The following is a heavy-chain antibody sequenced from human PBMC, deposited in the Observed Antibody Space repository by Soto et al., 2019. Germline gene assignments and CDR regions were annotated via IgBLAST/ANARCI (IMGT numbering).Heavy chain of an antibody. J-gene: IGHJ3*02. V-gene: IGHV3-74*01. CDR3: RVVVVSDAFDI. CDR1: GFTFSNYW. D-gene: IGHD2-15*01. Sequence: EVQLVESGGGLVQPGGSLRLYCAASGFTFSNYWMHGVRQAPGKGLVWVSRINGDGSSTSYADSAKGRFTISRDNAKNTLYLQMNSLRAEDTAGYYFRVVVVSDAFDIWGQGTMVTVSS. CDR2: INGDGSST.